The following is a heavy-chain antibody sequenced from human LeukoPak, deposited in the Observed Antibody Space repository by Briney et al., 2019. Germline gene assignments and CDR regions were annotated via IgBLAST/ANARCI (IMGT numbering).Heavy chain of an antibody. CDR1: GGSIRTYY. CDR3: ARDGGGNRNFDY. J-gene: IGHJ4*02. CDR2: VHTSGST. Sequence: SETLSLTCDVSGGSIRTYYWSWIRQSAGKGLEWIGRVHTSGSTNYNPSLKSRVTLSQDTSKNQVYLRLISVTAADTAVYYCARDGGGNRNFDYWGQGTLVTVSS. V-gene: IGHV4-4*07. D-gene: IGHD4-23*01.